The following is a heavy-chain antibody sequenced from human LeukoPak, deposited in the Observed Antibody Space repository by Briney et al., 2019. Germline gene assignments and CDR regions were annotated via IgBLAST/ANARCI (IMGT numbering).Heavy chain of an antibody. V-gene: IGHV4-59*01. J-gene: IGHJ4*02. CDR3: ARDRGGGWSPFDY. CDR2: ITSSGST. Sequence: SETLSLTCAVSGASISSYFWTWIRQPPGRGLEWVGYITSSGSTKYNPSLKSRVTISVDTSRNQFSLKLSSVTAADTAVYYCARDRGGGWSPFDYWGQGTLVTVSS. D-gene: IGHD6-19*01. CDR1: GASISSYF.